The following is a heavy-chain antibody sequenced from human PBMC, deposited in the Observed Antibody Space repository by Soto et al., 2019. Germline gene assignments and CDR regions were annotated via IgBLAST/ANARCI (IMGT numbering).Heavy chain of an antibody. D-gene: IGHD1-26*01. CDR1: GYTFNRHY. V-gene: IGHV1-46*02. CDR3: AKRRGVGLTRSSFDY. CDR2: IDPSGGDT. J-gene: IGHJ4*02. Sequence: QVQLVQSGAEVRKPGASVKVSCKASGYTFNRHYIQWVRQAPGKGLEWMGMIDPSGGDTNYAKKFQGRVTLTSETSTSKVYMALSSLSSENTAVYYCAKRRGVGLTRSSFDYWGPGTLVIVSS.